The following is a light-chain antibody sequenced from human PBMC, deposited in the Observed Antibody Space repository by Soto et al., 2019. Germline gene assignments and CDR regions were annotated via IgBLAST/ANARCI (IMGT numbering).Light chain of an antibody. CDR3: QQYSNTPRT. CDR2: GAS. Sequence: AIRMTQSPSSFSASPGDRVTITCRASQDISSFLAWYQQKPGKVPHLLIYGASILQSGVPSKFSGSGSGTDFTLTISCLQSEDFATYYCQQYSNTPRTFGQGTKVEF. J-gene: IGKJ1*01. V-gene: IGKV1-8*01. CDR1: QDISSF.